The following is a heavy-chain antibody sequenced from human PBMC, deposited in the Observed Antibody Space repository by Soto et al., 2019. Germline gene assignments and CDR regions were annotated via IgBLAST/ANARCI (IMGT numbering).Heavy chain of an antibody. CDR2: IYYSGST. CDR1: GGSISSRSYY. D-gene: IGHD3-3*01. V-gene: IGHV4-39*01. Sequence: QLQLQESGPGLVKPSETLSLTCTVSGGSISSRSYYWGWIRQPPGKGLEWIGSIYYSGSTYYNPSLKSRVTISVDTSKNQFSLKLSSVTAADTAVYYCARQGYDFWSGATYYFDYWGQGTLVTVSS. CDR3: ARQGYDFWSGATYYFDY. J-gene: IGHJ4*02.